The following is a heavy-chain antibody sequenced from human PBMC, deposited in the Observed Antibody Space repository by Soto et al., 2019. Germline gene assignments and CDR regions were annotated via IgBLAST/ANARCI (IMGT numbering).Heavy chain of an antibody. CDR3: ARHSDMVEIDY. Sequence: GESLKISCKGSEYTFASYWIGWVRQMPGKGLEWMGIIYPGDSDTRYSPSFQGQVTISADKSISTAYLQWSSLKASDTAMYYCARHSDMVEIDYWGQGTLVTVSS. V-gene: IGHV5-51*01. CDR2: IYPGDSDT. J-gene: IGHJ4*02. D-gene: IGHD2-15*01. CDR1: EYTFASYW.